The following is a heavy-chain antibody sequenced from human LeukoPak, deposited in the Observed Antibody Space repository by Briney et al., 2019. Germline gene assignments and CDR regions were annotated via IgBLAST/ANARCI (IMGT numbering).Heavy chain of an antibody. J-gene: IGHJ4*02. D-gene: IGHD3-3*01. CDR2: ISYDGSNK. CDR1: GFTFSSYG. CDR3: AKEGEDFWSGYSHFDY. Sequence: PAGGSLRLSCAASGFTFSSYGMHWVRQAPGKGLEWVAVISYDGSNKYYADSVKGRFTISRDNSKNTLYLQMNSLRAEDTAVYYCAKEGEDFWSGYSHFDYWGQGTLVTVSS. V-gene: IGHV3-30*18.